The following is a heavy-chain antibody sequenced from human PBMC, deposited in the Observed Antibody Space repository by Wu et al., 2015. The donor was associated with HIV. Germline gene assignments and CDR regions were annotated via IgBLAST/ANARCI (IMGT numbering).Heavy chain of an antibody. D-gene: IGHD4-17*01. V-gene: IGHV1-2*02. Sequence: QVQLVQSGAEVKKPGASVKVSCKASGYTFTGYYMHWVRQAPGQGLEWMGWINPNSGGTNYAQKFQGRVTMTRDTSISTAYMELSRLRSDDTAVYYCARDLQLRCRLCLADAFDIWGQGTMVTGLF. CDR1: GYTFTGYY. J-gene: IGHJ3*02. CDR2: INPNSGGT. CDR3: ARDLQLRCRLCLADAFDI.